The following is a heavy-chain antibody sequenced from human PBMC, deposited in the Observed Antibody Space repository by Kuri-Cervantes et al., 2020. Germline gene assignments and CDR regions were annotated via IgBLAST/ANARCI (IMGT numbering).Heavy chain of an antibody. D-gene: IGHD3-16*01. Sequence: ETLSLTCAASGFSFSDFGMHWVRQAPGKGLEWVSSISSSSSYIYYADSVKGRFTISRDNAKNSLYLQMNSLRAEDTAVYYGARSKGERYYYYYGMDVWGQGTTVTVSS. CDR2: ISSSSSYI. CDR3: ARSKGERYYYYYGMDV. V-gene: IGHV3-21*04. J-gene: IGHJ6*02. CDR1: GFSFSDFG.